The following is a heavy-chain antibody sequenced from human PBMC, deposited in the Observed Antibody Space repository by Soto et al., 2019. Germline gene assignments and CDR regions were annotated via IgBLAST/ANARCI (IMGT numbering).Heavy chain of an antibody. CDR2: IYSGGST. CDR3: AKYPLAADY. D-gene: IGHD3-16*01. J-gene: IGHJ4*02. V-gene: IGHV3-66*01. CDR1: GFTVSTKY. Sequence: EVQLVESGGGLVQPGRSLRLSCAASGFTVSTKYMNWVRQAPGKGLEWVSVIYSGGSTFYADSVRVRFTISRDNYKNTVNLQMNSLRAEDTAVYYCAKYPLAADYWGQGTLVTVSS.